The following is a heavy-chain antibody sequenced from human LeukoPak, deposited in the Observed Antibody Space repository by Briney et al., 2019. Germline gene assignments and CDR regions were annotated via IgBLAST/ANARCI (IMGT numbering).Heavy chain of an antibody. J-gene: IGHJ4*02. D-gene: IGHD4-11*01. CDR2: ISYGGSNK. Sequence: GGSLRPSCAASGFTFSSYAMHWVRQAPGKGLEWVAVISYGGSNKYYADSVKGRFTISRDNSKNTLYLQMNSLRAEDTAVYYCARALNDYSNPIDYWGQGTLVTVSS. CDR3: ARALNDYSNPIDY. CDR1: GFTFSSYA. V-gene: IGHV3-30-3*01.